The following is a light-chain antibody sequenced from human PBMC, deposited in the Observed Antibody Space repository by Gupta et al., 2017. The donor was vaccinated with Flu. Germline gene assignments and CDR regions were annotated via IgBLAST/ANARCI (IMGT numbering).Light chain of an antibody. CDR3: AAEDDTQGRAV. Sequence: TTSSAGSTTNVGSNFFCCYQHPPTTAPSLLIYRNNRRSSGVPGRFSGTKCATSAPVTSSRLPAEDAGDYYCAAEDDTQGRAVFGGGTKLTVL. CDR2: RNN. V-gene: IGLV1-47*01. CDR1: TTNVGSNF. J-gene: IGLJ3*02.